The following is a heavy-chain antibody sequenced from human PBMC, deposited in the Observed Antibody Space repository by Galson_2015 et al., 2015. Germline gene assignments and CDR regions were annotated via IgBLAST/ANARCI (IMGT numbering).Heavy chain of an antibody. J-gene: IGHJ6*03. Sequence: QSGAEVKKPGTSVKVSCKASGYTFTGYYMHWVRQAPGQGLEWMGWINPNSGGTNYAQKFQGWVTMTRDTSISTAYMELSRLRSDDTAVYYCARAPLYYYYYMDVWGKGTTVTVSS. CDR2: INPNSGGT. V-gene: IGHV1-2*04. CDR1: GYTFTGYY. CDR3: ARAPLYYYYYMDV.